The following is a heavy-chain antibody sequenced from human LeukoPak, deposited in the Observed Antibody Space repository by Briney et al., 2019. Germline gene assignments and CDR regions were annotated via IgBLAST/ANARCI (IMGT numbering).Heavy chain of an antibody. V-gene: IGHV3-48*03. J-gene: IGHJ6*03. CDR1: GFTFSSYE. Sequence: PGGSLRLSCAASGFTFSSYEMNWVRQAPGKGLEWVSYISSSGSTIYYADSVKGRFTISRDNAKNSLYLQMNSLRAEDTALYHCARDSYYYGSGSSGYYYYMDVWGKGTTVTISS. CDR3: ARDSYYYGSGSSGYYYYMDV. D-gene: IGHD3-10*01. CDR2: ISSSGSTI.